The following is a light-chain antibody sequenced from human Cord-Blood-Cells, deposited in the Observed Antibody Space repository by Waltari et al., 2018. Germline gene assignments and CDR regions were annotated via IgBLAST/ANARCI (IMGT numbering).Light chain of an antibody. CDR2: RNN. J-gene: IGLJ3*02. CDR1: SSNIASNY. CDR3: AAWDDSLSGWV. V-gene: IGLV1-47*01. Sequence: QSVLPHPPSASATPAQRVTLACSATSSNIASNYVYWYQQLPGTAPKLLIYRNNQRPSGVPDRFSGAKSGTSASLAISGLRSEDEADYYCAAWDDSLSGWVFGGGTKLTVL.